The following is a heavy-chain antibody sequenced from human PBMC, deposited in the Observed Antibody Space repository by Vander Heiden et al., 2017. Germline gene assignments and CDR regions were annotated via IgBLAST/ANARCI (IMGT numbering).Heavy chain of an antibody. CDR3: AKDLRVRGVIITHDAFDI. J-gene: IGHJ3*02. CDR2: ISGSGGST. Sequence: EVQLLESGGGLVQPGGSLRLSCAASGFTCRRSAMSWVRQAPGKGLEWVSAISGSGGSTYYADSVKGRFTISRDNSKNTLYLQMNSLRAEDTAVYYCAKDLRVRGVIITHDAFDIWGQGTMVTVSS. D-gene: IGHD3-10*01. V-gene: IGHV3-23*01. CDR1: GFTCRRSA.